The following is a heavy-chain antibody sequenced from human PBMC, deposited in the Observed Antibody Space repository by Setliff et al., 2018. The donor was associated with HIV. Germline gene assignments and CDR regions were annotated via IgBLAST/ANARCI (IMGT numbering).Heavy chain of an antibody. CDR1: GGSISSGIYY. D-gene: IGHD6-19*01. CDR3: ARGSGGWYIDNWFDP. V-gene: IGHV4-61*09. CDR2: IYSSGST. J-gene: IGHJ5*02. Sequence: PSETLSLTCTVSGGSISSGIYYWNWIRQPAGKGLEWIGHIYSSGSTNYNPSLKSRVTISVDTSKNQFSLKVSSVNAADTAVYYCARGSGGWYIDNWFDPWGQGTLVTVSS.